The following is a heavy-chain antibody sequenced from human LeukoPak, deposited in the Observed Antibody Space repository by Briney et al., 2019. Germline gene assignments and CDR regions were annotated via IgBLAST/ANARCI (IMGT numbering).Heavy chain of an antibody. CDR2: INYSGTNM. V-gene: IGHV3-21*01. CDR1: GFTFSSYS. Sequence: GGSLRLSCAASGFTFSSYSMNWVRQAPGKGLEWVSSINYSGTNMYYADSVKGRFTISRDNAKNSLFLQMNSLRPEDTAVYYCVTSGCSGATCYFYFDYWGQGTLVIVSS. D-gene: IGHD2-15*01. CDR3: VTSGCSGATCYFYFDY. J-gene: IGHJ4*02.